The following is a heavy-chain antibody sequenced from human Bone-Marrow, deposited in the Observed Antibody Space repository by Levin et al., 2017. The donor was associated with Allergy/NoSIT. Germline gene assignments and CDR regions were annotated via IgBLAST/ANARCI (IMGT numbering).Heavy chain of an antibody. CDR1: GFTFTTYA. CDR3: ARVTPYYHSNGYLNGFDP. V-gene: IGHV3-23*01. Sequence: GESLKISCAASGFTFTTYAMAWVRQAPGRGLEWVSAINDGGGATYYADSVEGRFIISRDNSMNTVYLQRNSLRAEDTAVYYCARVTPYYHSNGYLNGFDPWGQGTPVTVSS. D-gene: IGHD3-22*01. J-gene: IGHJ5*01. CDR2: INDGGGAT.